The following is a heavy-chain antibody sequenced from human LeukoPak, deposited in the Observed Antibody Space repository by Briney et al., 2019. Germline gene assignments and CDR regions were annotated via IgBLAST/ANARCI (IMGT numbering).Heavy chain of an antibody. D-gene: IGHD6-13*01. CDR2: ISGSGGST. J-gene: IGHJ4*02. V-gene: IGHV3-23*01. CDR1: GFTLTSYP. Sequence: GGSLSLPCESSGFTLTSYPMSGAAKPPGKGREWVSAISGSGGSTYYADSVKGRFTISRDNSKNTLYLQMNSLRAEDTAVYYCAKDRELVSVYWGQGTLVTVSS. CDR3: AKDRELVSVY.